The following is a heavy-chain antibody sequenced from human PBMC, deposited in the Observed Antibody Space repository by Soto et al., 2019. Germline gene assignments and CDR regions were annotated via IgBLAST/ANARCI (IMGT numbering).Heavy chain of an antibody. CDR3: XXXVXXXXGTWFDP. J-gene: IGHJ5*02. Sequence: QLQLQESGSGLVKPSQTLSLTCAVSGGSISSGNSYSWSWIRQPPGKGLEWIGSISLTGSTSYNPSLRGRVTMSGGKSKNQFSLKLSSVTAXXMAVXXCXXXVXXXXGTWFDPWGQGTLVIVSS. V-gene: IGHV4-30-2*01. CDR1: GGSISSGNSYS. CDR2: ISLTGST. D-gene: IGHD7-27*01.